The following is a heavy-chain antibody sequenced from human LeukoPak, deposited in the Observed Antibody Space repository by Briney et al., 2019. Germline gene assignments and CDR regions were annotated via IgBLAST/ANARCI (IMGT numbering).Heavy chain of an antibody. Sequence: PGGSLRLSCAASGFTFSSYDMSWVRRAPGKGLEWVSGISGGGNTFYSDSVRGRFTISRDNSKNTLYLDMTGLRAEDTAVYYCARGVWSARGFYFDYWGQGTLVTVSS. CDR3: ARGVWSARGFYFDY. CDR2: ISGGGNT. D-gene: IGHD3-10*01. CDR1: GFTFSSYD. J-gene: IGHJ4*02. V-gene: IGHV3-23*01.